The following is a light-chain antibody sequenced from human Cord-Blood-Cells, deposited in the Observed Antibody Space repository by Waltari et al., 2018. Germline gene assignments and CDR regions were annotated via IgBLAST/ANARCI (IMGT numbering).Light chain of an antibody. CDR1: QSISSY. CDR2: AAS. CDR3: QQSYSTPVT. Sequence: DIQMTQSPSSLSASVGDRVTITCRASQSISSYLNWYQQKPGKAPKLLIYAASSLQSGVPLRFSGSGSGKDVTLTISSLQPEDFATYYCQQSYSTPVTFGPGTKVDIK. V-gene: IGKV1-39*01. J-gene: IGKJ3*01.